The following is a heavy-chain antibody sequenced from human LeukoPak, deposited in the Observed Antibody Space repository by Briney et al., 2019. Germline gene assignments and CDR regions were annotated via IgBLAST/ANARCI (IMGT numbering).Heavy chain of an antibody. CDR1: GGSISSYY. Sequence: SETLSLTCTVSGGSISSYYWSWIRQPPGKGLEWIGYIDYSGYTNYNPSLKSRVTISVDTSKNQFSLKLTSVTAADTAVYYCARVGTYYDFWSGYYREIGWFDPWGQGTLVTVSS. CDR2: IDYSGYT. J-gene: IGHJ5*02. D-gene: IGHD3-3*01. CDR3: ARVGTYYDFWSGYYREIGWFDP. V-gene: IGHV4-59*13.